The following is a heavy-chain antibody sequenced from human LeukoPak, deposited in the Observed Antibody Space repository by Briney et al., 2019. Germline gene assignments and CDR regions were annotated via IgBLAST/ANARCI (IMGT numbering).Heavy chain of an antibody. V-gene: IGHV3-48*03. CDR3: AGWLQSHFDY. Sequence: PGGSLRLSCAASGFTFSTYEMNWVRQAPGKGLEWVSYISSSGTKYYADSVKGRFTISRDNAKNSLYLQMNSLRVEDTAIYYCAGWLQSHFDYWGQGTLVTVSS. CDR2: ISSSGTK. CDR1: GFTFSTYE. D-gene: IGHD5-24*01. J-gene: IGHJ4*02.